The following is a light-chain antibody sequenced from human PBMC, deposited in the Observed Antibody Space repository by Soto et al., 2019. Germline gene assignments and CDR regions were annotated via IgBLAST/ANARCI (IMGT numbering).Light chain of an antibody. Sequence: QSVLTQPPSVSAAPGQTVTISCSGSSSSVGHESVSWYQSLPGKAPKLLIYDNYKRPSGIPDRFSGSQSGTSATLGITGLQSGDEADYYCGTWVTTLNVGVFGGGTKLPVL. CDR3: GTWVTTLNVGV. CDR1: SSSVGHES. J-gene: IGLJ3*02. V-gene: IGLV1-51*01. CDR2: DNY.